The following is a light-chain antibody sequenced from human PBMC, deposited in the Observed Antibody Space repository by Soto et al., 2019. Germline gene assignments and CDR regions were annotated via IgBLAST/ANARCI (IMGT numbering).Light chain of an antibody. V-gene: IGLV1-40*01. CDR1: SSNIGAGYD. CDR2: GNT. CDR3: PSYDSSLITYV. Sequence: QSVLTQPPSVSGAPGQRVTISCTGSSSNIGAGYDVHWYQRLPGTAPKLLIYGNTNRPSGVPDRFSGSKSDTSASLVITGLQAEDEADYYCPSYDSSLITYVFGTGTKVTVL. J-gene: IGLJ1*01.